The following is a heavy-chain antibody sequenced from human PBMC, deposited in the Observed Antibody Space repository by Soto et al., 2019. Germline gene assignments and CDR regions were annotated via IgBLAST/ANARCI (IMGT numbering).Heavy chain of an antibody. CDR3: ARVGSWSALNWFDP. D-gene: IGHD6-13*01. Sequence: QVQLVQSGAEVKKPGASVKVSCKASGYTFTSYDINWVRQATGQGLEWMGWMNPNSGNTGYAQKFQGRVTMTRNTSIRTAYMELSSLRSEDTAVYYCARVGSWSALNWFDPWGQGTLVTVSS. V-gene: IGHV1-8*01. CDR1: GYTFTSYD. J-gene: IGHJ5*02. CDR2: MNPNSGNT.